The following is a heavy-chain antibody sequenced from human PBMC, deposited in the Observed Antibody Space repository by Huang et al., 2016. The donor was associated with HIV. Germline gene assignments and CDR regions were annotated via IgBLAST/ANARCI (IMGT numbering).Heavy chain of an antibody. CDR1: GGSISSYY. J-gene: IGHJ6*02. CDR2: IHYSGST. V-gene: IGHV4-59*01. D-gene: IGHD6-13*01. Sequence: QVQLQESGPGLVKPSETLSLTCTVSGGSISSYYWRWIRQPPGKGLEWIGYIHYSGSTNYNPSLNSRVTTSVDTSKNQFFRKLSSVTAADTAVYYCARGGPYSRDYYYYGMDVWGQGTTVTVSS. CDR3: ARGGPYSRDYYYYGMDV.